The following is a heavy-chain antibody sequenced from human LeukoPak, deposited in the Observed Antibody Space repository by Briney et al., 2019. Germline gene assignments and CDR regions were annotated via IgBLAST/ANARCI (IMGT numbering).Heavy chain of an antibody. CDR3: AKAYCGGDCYSDAGFDY. J-gene: IGHJ4*02. D-gene: IGHD2-21*02. CDR2: LSGDAGRT. Sequence: GGSLRLSCAASGFTLDDYAMHWVRQAPGKALEWVSLLSGDAGRTFYADSVRGRFTVSRDNTKTSLYLQMNSLRTEDTALYYCAKAYCGGDCYSDAGFDYWGQGSLVTVSS. V-gene: IGHV3-43*02. CDR1: GFTLDDYA.